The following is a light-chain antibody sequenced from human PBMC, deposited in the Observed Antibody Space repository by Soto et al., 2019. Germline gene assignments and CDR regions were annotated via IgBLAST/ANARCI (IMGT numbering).Light chain of an antibody. V-gene: IGKV1-27*01. CDR3: HRYTSVPLP. Sequence: DIEMTQSPSSLSASLGDTVTITCRASQGIGNFLAWYQQKPGDVPKLLIYAASTVQSGGPSRFSGSGSGTHFTLTITSLQPDAVATYFCHRYTSVPLPFGDGTRVQIK. CDR1: QGIGNF. J-gene: IGKJ4*01. CDR2: AAS.